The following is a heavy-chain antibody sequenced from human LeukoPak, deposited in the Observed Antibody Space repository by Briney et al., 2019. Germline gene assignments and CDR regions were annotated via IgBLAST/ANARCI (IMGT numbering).Heavy chain of an antibody. CDR3: TASDHLYCSSSSCHFDY. CDR2: IQSKTYGGGT. V-gene: IGHV3-49*04. CDR1: GLSFGDYG. D-gene: IGHD2-2*01. Sequence: PGGSLRLSCTVSGLSFGDYGMSWVRQAPGKGLEWVSFIQSKTYGGGTMYAASVRGRFTISRDDSRSTAYLQMNSLKTEDTAVYYCTASDHLYCSSSSCHFDYWGQGTLATVAS. J-gene: IGHJ4*02.